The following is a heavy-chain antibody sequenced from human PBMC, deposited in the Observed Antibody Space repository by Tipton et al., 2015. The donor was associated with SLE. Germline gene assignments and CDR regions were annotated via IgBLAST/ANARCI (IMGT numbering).Heavy chain of an antibody. D-gene: IGHD1-14*01. V-gene: IGHV3-30-3*01. CDR1: GFTFSSYA. CDR3: ASGTNTGNYLTY. Sequence: SLRLSCAASGFTFSSYAMHWVRQAPGKGLEWVAVISYDGSNKYYADSVKGRFTISRDNSKNTLYLQMNSLRAEDTAVYYCASGTNTGNYLTYGAQETLFTVS. CDR2: ISYDGSNK. J-gene: IGHJ4*02.